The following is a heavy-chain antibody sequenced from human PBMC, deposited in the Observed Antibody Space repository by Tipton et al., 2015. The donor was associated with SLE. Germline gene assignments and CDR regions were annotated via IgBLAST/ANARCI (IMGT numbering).Heavy chain of an antibody. CDR3: VRDGASKTRGAFDI. Sequence: QVQLVQSGAEVKKIGASVKVSCKASGYTLSSHYIHWLRQAPGQGFEWMGAINPNSGAPSYAQKFQGRVSMTRATSTSTFYMELSSLRSEDTAVYYCVRDGASKTRGAFDIWGQGAMVTVSS. J-gene: IGHJ3*02. CDR2: INPNSGAP. V-gene: IGHV1-46*01. CDR1: GYTLSSHY. D-gene: IGHD2-2*01.